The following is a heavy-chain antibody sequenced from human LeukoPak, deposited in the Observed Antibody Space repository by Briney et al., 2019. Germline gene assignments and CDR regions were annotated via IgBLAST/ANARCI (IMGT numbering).Heavy chain of an antibody. D-gene: IGHD2/OR15-2a*01. Sequence: GGSLRLSCAASGFTFSIYWMHWVRQAPGEGLVWVSRINGDGRTATYADSVKGRFSISRDNAKNTLSLQMNNLRAEDTGVYYCASTASIHDYFDYWGQGTLVTVSS. V-gene: IGHV3-74*01. J-gene: IGHJ4*02. CDR2: INGDGRTA. CDR3: ASTASIHDYFDY. CDR1: GFTFSIYW.